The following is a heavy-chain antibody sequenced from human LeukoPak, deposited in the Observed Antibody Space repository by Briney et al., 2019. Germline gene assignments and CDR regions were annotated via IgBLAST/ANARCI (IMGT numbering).Heavy chain of an antibody. CDR1: GFTFSTYS. J-gene: IGHJ3*02. Sequence: SPGGSLRLSCAASGFTFSTYSMNWVRQAPGKGLEWVSSITCSSDYIYYADSVKGRFTISRDNAKNSLYLQMNSLRAEDTAVYYCARESCSGGSCYSAAFDIWGQGTMVTVSS. CDR2: ITCSSDYI. V-gene: IGHV3-21*01. CDR3: ARESCSGGSCYSAAFDI. D-gene: IGHD2-15*01.